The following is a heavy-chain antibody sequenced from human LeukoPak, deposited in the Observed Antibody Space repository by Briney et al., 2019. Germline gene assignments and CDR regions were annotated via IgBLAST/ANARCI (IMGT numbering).Heavy chain of an antibody. Sequence: ASVKVSCKASGYPFSTYWLHWVRQAPGQGLEWMGWISAYNGNTNYAQKLQGRVTMTTDTSTSTAYMELRSLRSDDTAVYYCATSEMATPPDYWGQGTLVTVSS. CDR2: ISAYNGNT. CDR3: ATSEMATPPDY. J-gene: IGHJ4*02. V-gene: IGHV1-18*01. D-gene: IGHD5-24*01. CDR1: GYPFSTYW.